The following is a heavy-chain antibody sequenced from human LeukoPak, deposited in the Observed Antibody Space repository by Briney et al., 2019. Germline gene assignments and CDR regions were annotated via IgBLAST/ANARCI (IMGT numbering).Heavy chain of an antibody. CDR2: IYYSGST. CDR3: ARGVGSGYPDY. CDR1: GFTFSDYY. V-gene: IGHV4-59*01. D-gene: IGHD3-22*01. J-gene: IGHJ4*02. Sequence: GSLRLSCAASGFTFSDYYMSWIRQPPGKGLEWIGYIYYSGSTNYNPSLKSRVTISLDTSKNQFSLNLKSVTAADTAVYYCARGVGSGYPDYWGQGTLVTVSS.